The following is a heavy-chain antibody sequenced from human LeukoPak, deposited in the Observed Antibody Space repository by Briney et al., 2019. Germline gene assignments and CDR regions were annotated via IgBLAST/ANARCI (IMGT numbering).Heavy chain of an antibody. J-gene: IGHJ4*02. CDR1: GGSISSSSYY. V-gene: IGHV4-39*07. CDR3: ARDTTAFGNY. Sequence: SETLSLTCTVSGGSISSSSYYWGWIRQPPGKGLEWIGSIYYSGSTYYNPSLKSRVTISLDTSKKQFSLKLTSVTAADTAVYYCARDTTAFGNYWGQGTLVTVSS. CDR2: IYYSGST. D-gene: IGHD4-11*01.